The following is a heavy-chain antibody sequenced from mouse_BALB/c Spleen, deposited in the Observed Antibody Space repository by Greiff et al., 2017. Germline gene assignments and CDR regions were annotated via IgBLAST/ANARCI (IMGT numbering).Heavy chain of an antibody. D-gene: IGHD1-1*01. CDR3: ARSRYYGSSSSYWYFDV. V-gene: IGHV5-17*02. CDR1: GFTFSSFG. Sequence: EVKLMESGGGLVQPGGSRKLSCAASGFTFSSFGMHWVRQAPEKGLEWVAYISSGSSTIYYADTVKGRFTISRDNPKNTLFLQMTSLRSEDTAMYYCARSRYYGSSSSYWYFDVWGAGTTVTVSS. CDR2: ISSGSSTI. J-gene: IGHJ1*01.